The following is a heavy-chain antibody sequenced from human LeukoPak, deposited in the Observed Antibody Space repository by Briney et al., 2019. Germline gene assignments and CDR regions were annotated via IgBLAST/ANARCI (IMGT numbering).Heavy chain of an antibody. CDR3: ARDRALTTVTTTDAFDI. CDR2: IYSGGDT. Sequence: PGGSLRLSCAASGFTVRSYYMAWVRQAPGKGLEWVSVIYSGGDTYYADSVKGRFTISRDNSKNTLYLQTNSLRAEDTAVYYCARDRALTTVTTTDAFDIWGQGTMVTVSP. J-gene: IGHJ3*02. CDR1: GFTVRSYY. V-gene: IGHV3-66*01. D-gene: IGHD4-17*01.